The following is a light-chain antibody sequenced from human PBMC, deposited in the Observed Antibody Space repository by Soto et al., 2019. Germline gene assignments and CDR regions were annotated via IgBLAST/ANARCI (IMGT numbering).Light chain of an antibody. J-gene: IGKJ3*01. CDR1: QPVSANY. Sequence: VVLTQSPATLSFSPGERATLSCRANQPVSANYLAWYQQKPGQAPRLLIYGASSRATGIPDRFSGSGSGTDFTLTISRLEPEDFAVFYCHQYGSSPFTFGPGTKVDIK. CDR2: GAS. V-gene: IGKV3-20*01. CDR3: HQYGSSPFT.